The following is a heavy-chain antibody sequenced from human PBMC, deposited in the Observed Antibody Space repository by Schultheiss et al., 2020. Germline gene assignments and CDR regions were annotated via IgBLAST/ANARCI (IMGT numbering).Heavy chain of an antibody. CDR1: GSTFTGCY. CDR2: IDPSGGTT. Sequence: ASVKVSCKVSGSTFTGCYVHWVRQAPGQGLEWMGKIDPSGGTTNYAQKVQGRVTMTRDTSTSTVYMEVSSLRLEDTAVYYCARGRPPQQQLVSRRLDYWGQGTLVTVSS. D-gene: IGHD6-13*01. J-gene: IGHJ4*02. V-gene: IGHV1-46*01. CDR3: ARGRPPQQQLVSRRLDY.